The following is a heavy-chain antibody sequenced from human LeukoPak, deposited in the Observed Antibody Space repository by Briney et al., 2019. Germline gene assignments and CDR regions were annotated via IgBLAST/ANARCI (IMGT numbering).Heavy chain of an antibody. J-gene: IGHJ3*02. CDR3: ARLAGSPGNAFDI. CDR1: GGSISSSSYY. CDR2: IYYSGST. D-gene: IGHD1-1*01. Sequence: SETLSLTCTVSGGSISSSSYYWGWIRQPPGKGLEWIGSIYYSGSTYYNPSLKSRVTISVDTSKNQFSLKLSSVTAADTAMYYCARLAGSPGNAFDIWGQGTMVTVSS. V-gene: IGHV4-39*01.